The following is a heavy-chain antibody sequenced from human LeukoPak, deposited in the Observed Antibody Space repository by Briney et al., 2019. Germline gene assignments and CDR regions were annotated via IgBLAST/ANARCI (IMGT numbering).Heavy chain of an antibody. D-gene: IGHD3-10*01. V-gene: IGHV3-23*01. Sequence: GGSLRLSCAASGFTFSSYAMTWVRQAPGKGLEWVASMNGGGGNTYYADSVKGRFTISRDNSKNTLYLQMNSLRGEDTAVYYCAKDPSGSFPNWFDPWGQGTLVTVSS. CDR3: AKDPSGSFPNWFDP. CDR1: GFTFSSYA. J-gene: IGHJ5*02. CDR2: MNGGGGNT.